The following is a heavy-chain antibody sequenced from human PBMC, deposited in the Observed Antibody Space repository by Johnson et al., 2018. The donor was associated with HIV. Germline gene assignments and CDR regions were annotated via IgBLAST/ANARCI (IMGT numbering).Heavy chain of an antibody. CDR1: GFTFSSYG. V-gene: IGHV3-30*03. J-gene: IGHJ3*02. CDR2: ISYDGSNK. Sequence: QVQLVESGGGVVQPGRSLRLSCAASGFTFSSYGMHWVRQAPGKGLAWVAVISYDGSNKYYADSVKGRFTISRDNSKNTLYLQMNSLRAEDTAVYYCARWLIIQLWLQAAFDIWGQGTMVTVSS. D-gene: IGHD5-18*01. CDR3: ARWLIIQLWLQAAFDI.